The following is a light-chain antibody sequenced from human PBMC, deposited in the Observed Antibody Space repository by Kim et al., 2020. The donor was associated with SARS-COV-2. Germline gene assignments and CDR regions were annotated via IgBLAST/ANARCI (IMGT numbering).Light chain of an antibody. CDR2: DNS. V-gene: IGLV1-44*01. Sequence: ELTQPPSASGTPGQKVAISCSGSSTNIGINVVNWYQQLPGTAPKLLMFDNSQRPSGVPDRFSGSKSGTSASLAISGLQSEDEADYYCATWDDSLHGVVFGRGTQLTVL. J-gene: IGLJ2*01. CDR1: STNIGINV. CDR3: ATWDDSLHGVV.